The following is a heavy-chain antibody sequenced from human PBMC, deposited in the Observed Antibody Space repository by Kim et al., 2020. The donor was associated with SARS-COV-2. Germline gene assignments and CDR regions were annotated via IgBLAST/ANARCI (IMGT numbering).Heavy chain of an antibody. V-gene: IGHV3-11*03. D-gene: IGHD6-13*01. CDR1: GFTFSDYY. Sequence: GGSLRLSCAASGFTFSDYYMSWIRQAPGKGLEWVSYISSSSSYTNYADSVKGRFTISRDNAKNSLYLQMNSLRAEDTAVYYCASFLWRSSSWYGTNYYYYGMDVWGQGTTVTVSS. J-gene: IGHJ6*02. CDR2: ISSSSSYT. CDR3: ASFLWRSSSWYGTNYYYYGMDV.